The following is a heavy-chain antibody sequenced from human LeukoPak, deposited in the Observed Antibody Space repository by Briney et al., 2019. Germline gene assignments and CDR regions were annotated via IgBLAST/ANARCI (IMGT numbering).Heavy chain of an antibody. D-gene: IGHD3-22*01. CDR2: INSDGSMT. Sequence: GGSLRLSCAASGFAFNNYWMHWVRQAPGKGLVWVSRINSDGSMTSHADSVKGRFTISRDNSKNTVYLQMSSLRAEDTALYYCARDYYDSAGAFDIWGQGTMVTVSS. CDR3: ARDYYDSAGAFDI. J-gene: IGHJ3*02. V-gene: IGHV3-74*01. CDR1: GFAFNNYW.